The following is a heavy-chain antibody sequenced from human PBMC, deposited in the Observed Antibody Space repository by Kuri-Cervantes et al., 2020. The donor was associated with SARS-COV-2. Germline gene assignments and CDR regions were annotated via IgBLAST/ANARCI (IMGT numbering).Heavy chain of an antibody. Sequence: GESLKISCAASGFTFSSYSMNWVRQAPGKGLEWVSSITRSSSYIYYADSVKGRFTISRDNSKNTLYLQMNSLRAEDTAVYYCAKLGFVVVVAASLNYYYYDMDVWGKGTTVTVSS. CDR3: AKLGFVVVVAASLNYYYYDMDV. V-gene: IGHV3-21*01. CDR2: ITRSSSYI. J-gene: IGHJ6*03. CDR1: GFTFSSYS. D-gene: IGHD2-15*01.